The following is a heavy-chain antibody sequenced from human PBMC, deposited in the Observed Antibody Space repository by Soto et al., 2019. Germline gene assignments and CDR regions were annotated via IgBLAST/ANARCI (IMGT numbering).Heavy chain of an antibody. J-gene: IGHJ5*02. CDR1: GYTFTSYY. CDR3: AIVIWFGELLNWFDP. V-gene: IGHV1-46*01. Sequence: ASVKVSCKASGYTFTSYYMHWVRQAPGQGLEWMGIINPSGGSTSYAQRFQGRVTMTRDTSTSTVYMELSSLRSEDTAVYYCAIVIWFGELLNWFDPWGQGTLVTVSS. D-gene: IGHD3-10*01. CDR2: INPSGGST.